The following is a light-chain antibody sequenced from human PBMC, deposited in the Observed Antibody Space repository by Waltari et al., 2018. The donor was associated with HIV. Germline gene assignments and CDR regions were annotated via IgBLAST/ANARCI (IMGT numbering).Light chain of an antibody. CDR1: SRSVSTSYH. CDR2: STN. V-gene: IGLV8-61*01. CDR3: VLYMGSGIWV. J-gene: IGLJ3*02. Sequence: QTVVTQEPSFSVSPGGTVTLTCGLSSRSVSTSYHPRWYQQTPGQAPRTLIYSTNTRSSGVPDRFSGSILGNKAALTITGAQADDESDYYCVLYMGSGIWVFGGGTKLTVL.